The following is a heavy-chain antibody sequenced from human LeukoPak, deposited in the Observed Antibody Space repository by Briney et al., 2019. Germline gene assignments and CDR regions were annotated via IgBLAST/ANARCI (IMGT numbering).Heavy chain of an antibody. CDR2: ISGSGGST. D-gene: IGHD5-18*01. Sequence: PGGSLRLSCAASGFTFSSYAMSWVRQAPGKGLEWVSAISGSGGSTYYADSVKGRFTISRDNSKNTLYLQMNSLRAEDTAVYYCERGYSYGALPNAFDIWGQGTMVTVSS. CDR1: GFTFSSYA. CDR3: ERGYSYGALPNAFDI. J-gene: IGHJ3*02. V-gene: IGHV3-23*01.